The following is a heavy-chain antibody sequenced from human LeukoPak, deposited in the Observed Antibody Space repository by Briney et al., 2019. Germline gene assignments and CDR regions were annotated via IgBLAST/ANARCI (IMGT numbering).Heavy chain of an antibody. J-gene: IGHJ3*02. CDR3: AGSTDSVYAFDI. CDR1: GYSFTSYW. V-gene: IGHV5-51*01. Sequence: GESLKISCKASGYSFTSYWIGWVRQMPGKGLDWMGIIYPGDSDTRYSPSFQGQVTISADKSISTAYLQWSSLKASDTAIYYCAGSTDSVYAFDIWGQGTMVIVSS. D-gene: IGHD5/OR15-5a*01. CDR2: IYPGDSDT.